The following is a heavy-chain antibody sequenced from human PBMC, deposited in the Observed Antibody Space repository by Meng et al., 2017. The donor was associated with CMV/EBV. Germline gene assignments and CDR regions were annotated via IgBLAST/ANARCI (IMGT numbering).Heavy chain of an antibody. CDR2: IYYSGST. V-gene: IGHV4-59*01. J-gene: IGHJ4*02. D-gene: IGHD3-3*01. Sequence: SETLSLTCTVSGGSISSYYWSWIRQPPGKGLEWIGYIYYSGSTNYNPSLKSRVTISVDTSKNQFSLKPSSVTAADTAVYYCARGTYDFWSGYYMGLDYWGQGTLVTVSS. CDR1: GGSISSYY. CDR3: ARGTYDFWSGYYMGLDY.